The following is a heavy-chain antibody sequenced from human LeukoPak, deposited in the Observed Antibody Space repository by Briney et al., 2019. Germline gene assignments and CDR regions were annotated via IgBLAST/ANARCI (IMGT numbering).Heavy chain of an antibody. CDR2: TYYRSKWYN. CDR3: ARVPIRSGAAAGIFDY. D-gene: IGHD6-13*01. Sequence: SQTLSLTCAISGDSFSSNSAAWNWIRQSPSRGLEWLGRTYYRSKWYNDYAVSVKSRITINPDTSKNQFPLQLNSVTPEDTAVYYCARVPIRSGAAAGIFDYWGQGTLVTVSS. J-gene: IGHJ4*02. V-gene: IGHV6-1*01. CDR1: GDSFSSNSAA.